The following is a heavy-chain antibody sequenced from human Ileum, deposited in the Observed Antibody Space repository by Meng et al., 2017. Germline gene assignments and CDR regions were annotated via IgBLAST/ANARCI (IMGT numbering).Heavy chain of an antibody. D-gene: IGHD5-12*01. J-gene: IGHJ6*02. CDR2: ISWDGGST. CDR3: AKGARSYVGYVCYYYGMDV. V-gene: IGHV3-43*01. Sequence: GESLKISCAASGFTFDDYTMHWVRQAPGKGLEWVSLISWDGGSTYYADSVKGRFTISRDNSKNSLYLQMNSLRTEDTALYYCAKGARSYVGYVCYYYGMDVWGQGTTVTVSS. CDR1: GFTFDDYT.